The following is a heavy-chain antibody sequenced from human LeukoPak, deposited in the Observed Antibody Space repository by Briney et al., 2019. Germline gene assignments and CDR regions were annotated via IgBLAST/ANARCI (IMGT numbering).Heavy chain of an antibody. CDR2: LYASGSA. J-gene: IGHJ4*02. D-gene: IGHD2-21*02. CDR1: GFTVSSNY. Sequence: GGSLRLSCAASGFTVSSNYMSWVRQAPGKGLEWVSILYASGSAYYADSVKGRFTISRDNSKNTLYLQMNSLRAEDTAVYYCAKVVTAKGDYWGQGTLVTVSS. CDR3: AKVVTAKGDY. V-gene: IGHV3-53*01.